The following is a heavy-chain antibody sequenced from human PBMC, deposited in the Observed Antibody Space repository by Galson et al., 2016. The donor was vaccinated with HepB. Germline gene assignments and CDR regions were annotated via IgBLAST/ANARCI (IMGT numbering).Heavy chain of an antibody. V-gene: IGHV3-23*01. CDR2: LSGSGGST. J-gene: IGHJ2*01. CDR1: GFTFSNYA. Sequence: SLRLSCAASGFTFSNYAMTWVRQAPGKGLEWVSALSGSGGSTYYADSVKGRFTISRDNSNNTLSLQMNSLRAEDTAIYYCAKVPYYNYWYFDLWGRGTLVTVSS. CDR3: AKVPYYNYWYFDL. D-gene: IGHD3-22*01.